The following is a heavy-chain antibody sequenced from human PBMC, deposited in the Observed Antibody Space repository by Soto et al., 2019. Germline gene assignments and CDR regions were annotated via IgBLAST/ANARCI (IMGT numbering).Heavy chain of an antibody. V-gene: IGHV4-39*01. CDR3: ARHPRDFWFAP. D-gene: IGHD3-10*01. CDR1: GGSMSSGRYF. CDR2: IDYSGST. J-gene: IGHJ5*02. Sequence: SETLSRTCSVSGGSMSSGRYFGGWIRQPPGKGLEWIGRIDYSGSTYYNPSLKSRTTVSVDTSKNQFSLKLSSVPAAATALYYCARHPRDFWFAPWGQRTLVTVSS.